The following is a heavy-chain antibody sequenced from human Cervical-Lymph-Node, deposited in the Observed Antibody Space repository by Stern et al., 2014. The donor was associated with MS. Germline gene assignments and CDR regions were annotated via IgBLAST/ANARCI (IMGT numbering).Heavy chain of an antibody. CDR2: ISNSGAT. Sequence: VQLLESGPGLVKPSETLSLTCAVSGGSISSRYWGWIRQPPGKGLEWIGLISNSGATKYNPSLKSRVTISLDTSKNQFSLKVTSVTAADTAVYYCARLSTAVDFWGRGTLVTVSS. V-gene: IGHV4-59*08. CDR1: GGSISSRY. J-gene: IGHJ4*02. CDR3: ARLSTAVDF.